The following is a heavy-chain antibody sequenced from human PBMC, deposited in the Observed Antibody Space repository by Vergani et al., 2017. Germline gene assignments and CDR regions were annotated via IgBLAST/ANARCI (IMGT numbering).Heavy chain of an antibody. V-gene: IGHV5-51*03. CDR3: ARRGDYYGSGSYPPDY. D-gene: IGHD3-10*01. CDR2: IYPADSDT. CDR1: EYSFGNYW. J-gene: IGHJ4*02. Sequence: EVELVQSGPEMRKPGESLKISCKGSEYSFGNYWIGWVRQMPGKGLEWMGIIYPADSDTRYSPSFQGQVTISADKSISTAFLQWDSLKASDTALYYCARRGDYYGSGSYPPDYWGQGTLVTVSS.